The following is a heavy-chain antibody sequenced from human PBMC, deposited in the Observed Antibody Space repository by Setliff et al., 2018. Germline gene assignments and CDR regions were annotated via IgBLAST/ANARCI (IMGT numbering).Heavy chain of an antibody. V-gene: IGHV1-18*01. Sequence: ASVKVSCKASGYTFTTYGISWVRQAPGQGREWMGWISADNGNTKYAQNLQGRVNMTTDTSTSTAYMELRSLRSDDTAIYYCARVRKNDDSNNWYGSSYYSYHSAMDVWGLGTTVTVSS. CDR2: ISADNGNT. J-gene: IGHJ6*02. D-gene: IGHD6-13*01. CDR1: GYTFTTYG. CDR3: ARVRKNDDSNNWYGSSYYSYHSAMDV.